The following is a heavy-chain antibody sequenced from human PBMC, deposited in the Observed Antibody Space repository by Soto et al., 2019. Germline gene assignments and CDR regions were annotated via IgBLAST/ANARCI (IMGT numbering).Heavy chain of an antibody. CDR3: ARDRAITIFGVVPYGYYYGMDV. V-gene: IGHV3-53*01. D-gene: IGHD3-3*01. CDR1: GFTVSSNY. J-gene: IGHJ6*02. CDR2: IYSGGST. Sequence: SGGSLRLSCAASGFTVSSNYMSWVRQAPGKGLEWVSVIYSGGSTYYADSVKGRFTISRDNSKNTLYLQMNSLRAEDTAVYYCARDRAITIFGVVPYGYYYGMDVWGQGTTVTVSS.